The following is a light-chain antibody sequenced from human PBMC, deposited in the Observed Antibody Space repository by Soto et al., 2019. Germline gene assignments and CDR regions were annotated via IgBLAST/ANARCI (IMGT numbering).Light chain of an antibody. CDR1: ISDFVVYNY. Sequence: QSALTQPASVSGSPGQSITISCTGTISDFVVYNYVSWYQQQPDKAPKLVIYDVTERPSGVPDRFSGSKSDNTASLTISGLQAEDEADYYCCSYAGTFTFVFGTGTKVTVL. CDR2: DVT. J-gene: IGLJ1*01. V-gene: IGLV2-11*01. CDR3: CSYAGTFTFV.